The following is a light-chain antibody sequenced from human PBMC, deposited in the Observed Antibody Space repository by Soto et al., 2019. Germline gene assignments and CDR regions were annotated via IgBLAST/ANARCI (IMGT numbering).Light chain of an antibody. CDR2: DAS. V-gene: IGKV1-5*01. J-gene: IGKJ2*01. Sequence: DIQMTQSPSTLSASVGDRVTITCRASQSISSWLAWYQQKPGKAPKLLIYDASSLESGVPSRFSGSGSGTEFTLTISSLQPDDFVTYYCQQYNSYSSDTFGQGTKLEIK. CDR3: QQYNSYSSDT. CDR1: QSISSW.